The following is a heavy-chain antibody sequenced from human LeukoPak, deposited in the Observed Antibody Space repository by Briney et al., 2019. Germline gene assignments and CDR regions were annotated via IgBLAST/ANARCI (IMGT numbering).Heavy chain of an antibody. Sequence: GGSLRLSCAASGFTFSDYYMSWIRQAPGKGLEWVSYISSSGSTIYYADSVKGRLTISRDNAKNSLYLQMNSLRAEDTAVYYCARDPSIAARRYYYYYGMDVWGQGTTVTVSS. D-gene: IGHD6-6*01. J-gene: IGHJ6*02. CDR3: ARDPSIAARRYYYYYGMDV. CDR2: ISSSGSTI. CDR1: GFTFSDYY. V-gene: IGHV3-11*01.